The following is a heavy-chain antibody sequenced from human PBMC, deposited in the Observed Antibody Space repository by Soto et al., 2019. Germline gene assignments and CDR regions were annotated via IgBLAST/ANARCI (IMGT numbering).Heavy chain of an antibody. Sequence: PSETLSLTCTFSGCSISRYYWNWIRQPPGKGLEWIGYIYYSGSTNYNPSLKSRVTISVDTSKNQFSLKLSSVTAADTAVYYCARDPGSGSYYGWFDPWGQGTLVTVSS. V-gene: IGHV4-59*01. CDR1: GCSISRYY. D-gene: IGHD3-10*01. CDR3: ARDPGSGSYYGWFDP. J-gene: IGHJ5*02. CDR2: IYYSGST.